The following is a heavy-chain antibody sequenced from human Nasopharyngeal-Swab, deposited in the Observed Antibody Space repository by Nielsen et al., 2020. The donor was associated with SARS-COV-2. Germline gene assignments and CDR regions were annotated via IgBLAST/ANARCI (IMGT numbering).Heavy chain of an antibody. CDR1: GYTFTGYY. Sequence: ASLLDSCNAAGYTFTGYYLHWVRQSPGHGLEWMGRINPNSGGTNYAQKFQGRVTLTRDTSISTAYMELSRLRSDDTAVYYCASNRPPIAAAGTSLDFWGQGTLVTVAS. V-gene: IGHV1-2*06. J-gene: IGHJ4*02. CDR3: ASNRPPIAAAGTSLDF. D-gene: IGHD6-13*01. CDR2: INPNSGGT.